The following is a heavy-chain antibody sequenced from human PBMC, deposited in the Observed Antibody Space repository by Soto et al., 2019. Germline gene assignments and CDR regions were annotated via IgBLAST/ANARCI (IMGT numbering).Heavy chain of an antibody. D-gene: IGHD3-16*01. V-gene: IGHV4-59*01. CDR1: GGSISGYF. Sequence: QVQLQESGPGLVKPSETLSLTCTVSGGSISGYFLSWIRQPPGKGLEYIGWIFYTGGTNYNASLASRGAISLDTSKNQISLNLHSVTAADTAVYYCARSGLTFRGVLWGQGTLVTVSS. CDR2: IFYTGGT. CDR3: ARSGLTFRGVL. J-gene: IGHJ4*02.